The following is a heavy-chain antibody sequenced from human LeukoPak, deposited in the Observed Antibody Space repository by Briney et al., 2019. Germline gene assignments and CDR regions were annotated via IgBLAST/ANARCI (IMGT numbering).Heavy chain of an antibody. J-gene: IGHJ4*02. D-gene: IGHD1-26*01. CDR3: ARDQGGSFNVDY. CDR2: ISSSRTYI. Sequence: GGSLRLSCAASGFTFSTYNMNWVRQAPGKGLEWVSSISSSRTYIYYADSVKGRFTISRDNAKNSLYLQMNSLRAEDTAVYYCARDQGGSFNVDYWGQGTLVTVSS. V-gene: IGHV3-21*01. CDR1: GFTFSTYN.